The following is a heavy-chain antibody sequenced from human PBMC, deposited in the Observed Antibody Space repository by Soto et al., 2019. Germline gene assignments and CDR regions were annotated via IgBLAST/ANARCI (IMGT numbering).Heavy chain of an antibody. CDR2: ISSSSSYI. CDR1: GFTFSSYS. J-gene: IGHJ4*02. CDR3: ARAPIPQSIVVVVAATPDY. V-gene: IGHV3-21*01. D-gene: IGHD2-15*01. Sequence: ESGGGLVKPGGSLRLSCAASGFTFSSYSMNWVRQAPGKGLEWVSSISSSSSYIYYADSVKGRFTISRDNAKNSLYLQMNSLRAEDTAVYYCARAPIPQSIVVVVAATPDYWGQGTLVTVSS.